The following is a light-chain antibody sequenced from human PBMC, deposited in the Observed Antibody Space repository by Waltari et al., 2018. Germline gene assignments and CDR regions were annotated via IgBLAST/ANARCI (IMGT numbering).Light chain of an antibody. J-gene: IGLJ1*01. V-gene: IGLV1-40*01. CDR2: GNS. CDR1: SSNIGAGYD. Sequence: QSVLTQPPSVSGAPGQRVTISCTGSSSNIGAGYDVHWYQQLPGPAPKLLIYGNSNRPSGVPDLFSGSKSGTSASLAITGLQAEDEADYYCQSYDSSLSGYVFGTGTKVTVL. CDR3: QSYDSSLSGYV.